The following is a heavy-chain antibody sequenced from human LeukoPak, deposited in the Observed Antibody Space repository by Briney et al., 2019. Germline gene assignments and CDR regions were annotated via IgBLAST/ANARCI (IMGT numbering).Heavy chain of an antibody. CDR3: AKLSGWTGWFFDY. Sequence: VGTLRLSCAASGFTSSSYAISWVRQAPGKGLEWVSAISKSGDRTYYADSVKGRFTISRDNSKNTIYLQMNSLRVEDTAVYYCAKLSGWTGWFFDYWGQGTVVTVSS. CDR2: ISKSGDRT. CDR1: GFTSSSYA. V-gene: IGHV3-23*01. D-gene: IGHD6-19*01. J-gene: IGHJ4*02.